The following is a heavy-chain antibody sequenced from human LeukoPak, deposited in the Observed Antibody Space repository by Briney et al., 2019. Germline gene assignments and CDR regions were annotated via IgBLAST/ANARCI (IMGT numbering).Heavy chain of an antibody. J-gene: IGHJ4*02. CDR1: GYIFVNYW. CDR2: IYPADSDT. D-gene: IGHD3-10*01. V-gene: IGHV5-51*01. Sequence: GESLKISCQVSGYIFVNYWIGWVRQMPGKGLESMGIIYPADSDTTYSPSFQGQVTISADKSISTVYLQWSSLKASDTAMYYCARQSRDGSKTRGYYFDYWGRGTLVTVSS. CDR3: ARQSRDGSKTRGYYFDY.